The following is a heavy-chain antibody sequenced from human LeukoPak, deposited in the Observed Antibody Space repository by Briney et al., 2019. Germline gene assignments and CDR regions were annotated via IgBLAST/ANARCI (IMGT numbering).Heavy chain of an antibody. CDR1: GGTFSSYA. CDR3: ASAAEATRYYYYMDV. CDR2: IIPIFGTV. J-gene: IGHJ6*03. V-gene: IGHV1-69*01. D-gene: IGHD6-25*01. Sequence: SVKVSCKASGGTFSSYAISWVRQAPGQGLEWMGGIIPIFGTVNYAQKFQGRVTITPDEYTSTAYMELSSLRSEDTAVYYCASAAEATRYYYYMDVWGKRTTVTVSS.